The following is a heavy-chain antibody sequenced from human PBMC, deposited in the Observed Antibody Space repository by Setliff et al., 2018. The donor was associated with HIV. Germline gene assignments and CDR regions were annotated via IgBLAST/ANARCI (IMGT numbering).Heavy chain of an antibody. D-gene: IGHD3-3*01. V-gene: IGHV3-30*02. Sequence: PGGSLRLSCAASGFIFGNFGLHWVRQAPGEGLEWVTFIRYDGSEKFYADSVRGRFTISRDNSKHKLYLQMNSLRIEDTAIYYCVKGDNFWTGYSTYFEFDPWGQGTLVTVSS. CDR2: IRYDGSEK. CDR3: VKGDNFWTGYSTYFEFDP. CDR1: GFIFGNFG. J-gene: IGHJ5*02.